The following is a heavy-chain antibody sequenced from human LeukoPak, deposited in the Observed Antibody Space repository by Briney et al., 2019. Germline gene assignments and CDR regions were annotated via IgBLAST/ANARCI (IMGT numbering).Heavy chain of an antibody. CDR2: INHSGAP. J-gene: IGHJ3*02. Sequence: SETLSLTCTVSGDSISGYYWSWVRQPPGKGLEWIGYINHSGAPKSNPSLKSRVTISVDRSKNQFSLKLSSVTAADTAVYYCARNYGDYVRFAFDIWGQGTMVTVSS. D-gene: IGHD4-17*01. V-gene: IGHV4-59*12. CDR3: ARNYGDYVRFAFDI. CDR1: GDSISGYY.